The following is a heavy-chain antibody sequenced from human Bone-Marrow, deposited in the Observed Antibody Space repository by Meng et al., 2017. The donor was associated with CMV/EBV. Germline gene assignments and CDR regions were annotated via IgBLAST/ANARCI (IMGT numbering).Heavy chain of an antibody. J-gene: IGHJ6*02. CDR2: IYYSGRT. Sequence: SETLSLTCTVSGGSISSYYWSWIRQPPGKGLEWIGYIYYSGRTNYNPSLKSRVTISVDTSKDQFSLKLSSVTAADTAVYYCARAYSNTFVSYYYYGMDVWAQGTTVTVSS. CDR1: GGSISSYY. V-gene: IGHV4-59*01. D-gene: IGHD4-11*01. CDR3: ARAYSNTFVSYYYYGMDV.